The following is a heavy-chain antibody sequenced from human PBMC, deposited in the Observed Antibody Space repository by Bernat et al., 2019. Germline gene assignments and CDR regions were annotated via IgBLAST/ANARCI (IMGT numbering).Heavy chain of an antibody. D-gene: IGHD6-13*01. V-gene: IGHV3-33*01. J-gene: IGHJ4*02. CDR3: AREGWSTLAAAGTGADY. Sequence: QVQLVESGGRVVQPGTSPRLSCEASGFIFSSYGMHWVRQAPGKGLEWVGVIWWDASNTHYSDAVRGRFIISRDDSKNTLFLQMNSLRGDDTAIYYCAREGWSTLAAAGTGADYWGQGTLVSVSS. CDR1: GFIFSSYG. CDR2: IWWDASNT.